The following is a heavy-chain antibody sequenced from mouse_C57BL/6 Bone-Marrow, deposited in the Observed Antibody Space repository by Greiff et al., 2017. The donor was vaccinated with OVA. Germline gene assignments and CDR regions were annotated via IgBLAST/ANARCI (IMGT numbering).Heavy chain of an antibody. Sequence: EVKVVESGGGLVQSGRSLRLSCATSGFTFSDFYMEWVRQAPGKGLEWIAASRNKANAYTTEYSASVKGRFIVSRDTSQSIRYLQMNALRAEDTAIYYCARDAHGYDWYFDVWGTGTTVTVSS. CDR3: ARDAHGYDWYFDV. CDR2: SRNKANAYTT. J-gene: IGHJ1*03. V-gene: IGHV7-1*01. CDR1: GFTFSDFY. D-gene: IGHD2-2*01.